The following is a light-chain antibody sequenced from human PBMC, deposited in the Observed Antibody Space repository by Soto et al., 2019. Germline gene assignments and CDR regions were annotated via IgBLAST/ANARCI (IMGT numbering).Light chain of an antibody. CDR3: LQDDNYPLT. CDR1: QDIRND. CDR2: AAS. J-gene: IGKJ5*01. V-gene: IGKV1-6*02. Sequence: AIQVTQSPSSLSASVGDRVTITCRASQDIRNDLGWYQQKPGKAPKLLIYAASTLQSGVPSRFSGSGAGTDFTLPISSLQPEDFATYYCLQDDNYPLTFGQGARLEMK.